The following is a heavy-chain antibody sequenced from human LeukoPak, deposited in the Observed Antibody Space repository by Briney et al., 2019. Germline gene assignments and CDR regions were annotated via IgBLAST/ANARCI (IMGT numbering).Heavy chain of an antibody. CDR1: GGSFSGYY. CDR2: INHSGST. V-gene: IGHV4-34*01. J-gene: IGHJ4*02. D-gene: IGHD3-10*01. Sequence: SETLSLTCAVYGGSFSGYYWSWIRQPPGKGLEWIGEINHSGSTNYYPSLKSRVTISVDTSKSQFSLKLSSVTAADTAVYYCASGRGSHDYWGQGTLVTVSS. CDR3: ASGRGSHDY.